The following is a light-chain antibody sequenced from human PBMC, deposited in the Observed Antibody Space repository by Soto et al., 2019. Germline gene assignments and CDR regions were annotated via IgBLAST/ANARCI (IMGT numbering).Light chain of an antibody. J-gene: IGLJ3*02. CDR1: SSDVGGYIY. V-gene: IGLV2-14*01. CDR3: GSYTSSSTLV. CDR2: DVS. Sequence: QSALTQPASVSGSPGQSITISCTGTSSDVGGYIYVSWYQQHPGKAPKLMIYDVSNRPSGVSNRFSGSKSGNTASLTVSGLQAEDEADYYCGSYTSSSTLVLGGGTKLTVL.